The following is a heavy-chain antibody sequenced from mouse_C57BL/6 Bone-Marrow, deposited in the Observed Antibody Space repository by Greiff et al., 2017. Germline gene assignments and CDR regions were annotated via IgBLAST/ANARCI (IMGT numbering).Heavy chain of an antibody. CDR3: ARGSSSLYAMDY. CDR2: IYPRSGNT. Sequence: VQLQQSGAELARPGASVKLSCKASGYTFTSYGISWVKQRTGQGLEWIGEIYPRSGNTYYNEKFKGKATLTADKSSSTAYMELRSLTSEDSAVYFCARGSSSLYAMDYWGQGTSVTVSS. CDR1: GYTFTSYG. V-gene: IGHV1-81*01. J-gene: IGHJ4*01. D-gene: IGHD1-1*01.